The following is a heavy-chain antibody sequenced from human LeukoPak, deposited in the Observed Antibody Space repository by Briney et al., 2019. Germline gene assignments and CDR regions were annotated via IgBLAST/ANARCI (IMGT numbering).Heavy chain of an antibody. CDR1: GYTFTSYD. J-gene: IGHJ5*02. CDR2: MNPNSGNT. Sequence: ASVKVSCKASGYTFTSYDINWVRQATGQGLEWMGWMNPNSGNTGYAQKFQGRVTMTRNTSISTAYMELSSLRSEDTAVYYCARTIVVVPGSPRGWFDPWGQGTLVTVSS. D-gene: IGHD2-2*01. CDR3: ARTIVVVPGSPRGWFDP. V-gene: IGHV1-8*01.